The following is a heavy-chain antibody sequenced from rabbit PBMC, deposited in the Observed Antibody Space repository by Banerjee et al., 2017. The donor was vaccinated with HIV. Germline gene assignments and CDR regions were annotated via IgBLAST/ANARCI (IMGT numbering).Heavy chain of an antibody. D-gene: IGHD8-1*01. J-gene: IGHJ4*01. Sequence: QEHLVESGGGLVTLGGSLKLSCKASGIDFSSYYRMCWVRQAPGRGLELIACIYTTSGSTWYASWVNGRFTISRSTSLNTVDLQMTSLTAADTATYFCVRAGVYAGSSSYTGFDFNLWGPGTLVTVS. CDR2: IYTTSGST. V-gene: IGHV1S43*01. CDR1: GIDFSSYYR. CDR3: VRAGVYAGSSSYTGFDFNL.